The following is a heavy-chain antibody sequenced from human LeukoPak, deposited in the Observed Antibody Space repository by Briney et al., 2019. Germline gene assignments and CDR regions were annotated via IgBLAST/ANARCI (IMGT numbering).Heavy chain of an antibody. D-gene: IGHD1-26*01. CDR1: GYSISSTYY. CDR2: IYYSGST. Sequence: SETLSLTCSVSGYSISSTYYWGWIRQPPGKGLEWIGYIYYSGSTNYNPSLKSRVTISVDTSKNQFSLKLTSVTAADTAVYYCARGVNSGYFDYCGQGTLVTVSS. J-gene: IGHJ4*02. V-gene: IGHV4-59*01. CDR3: ARGVNSGYFDY.